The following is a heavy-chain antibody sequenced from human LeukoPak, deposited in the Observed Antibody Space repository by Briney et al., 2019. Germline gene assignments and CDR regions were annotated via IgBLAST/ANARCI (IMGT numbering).Heavy chain of an antibody. CDR3: ARDGWWSSGWYQTLFDY. V-gene: IGHV3-7*01. CDR2: IKQDGSEK. Sequence: PGGSLRLSCAASGFTFSSYWMSWVRQAPGKGLEWVANIKQDGSEKYYVDSVKGRFTISRDNAKNSLYQQMNSLRAEDTAVYYCARDGWWSSGWYQTLFDYWGQGTLVTVSS. D-gene: IGHD6-19*01. CDR1: GFTFSSYW. J-gene: IGHJ4*02.